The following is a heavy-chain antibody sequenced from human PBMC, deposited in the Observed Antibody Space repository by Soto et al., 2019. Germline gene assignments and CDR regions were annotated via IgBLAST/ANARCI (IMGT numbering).Heavy chain of an antibody. Sequence: PGGSLRLSCAASGFTFSSYAMSWVRQAPGKGLEWVSAISGSGGSTYYADSVKGRFTISRDNSKNTLYLQMNSLRAEDTAVYYCAKDPVSYGGTYNWFDPWGQGTLVTVSS. CDR2: ISGSGGST. D-gene: IGHD3-16*01. CDR1: GFTFSSYA. CDR3: AKDPVSYGGTYNWFDP. V-gene: IGHV3-23*01. J-gene: IGHJ5*02.